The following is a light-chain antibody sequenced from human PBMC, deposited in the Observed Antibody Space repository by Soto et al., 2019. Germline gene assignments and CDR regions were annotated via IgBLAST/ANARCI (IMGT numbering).Light chain of an antibody. Sequence: IVLTQSPGTLSLSPGERATLSWRASQSVTNNYLAWYQQKPGQTPRLLIYGASSRATGIPDRFSGSGSGTDFTLTISRLEPEDFAVYYCQQHGSSPITFGQGTRLEI. V-gene: IGKV3-20*01. CDR1: QSVTNNY. J-gene: IGKJ5*01. CDR3: QQHGSSPIT. CDR2: GAS.